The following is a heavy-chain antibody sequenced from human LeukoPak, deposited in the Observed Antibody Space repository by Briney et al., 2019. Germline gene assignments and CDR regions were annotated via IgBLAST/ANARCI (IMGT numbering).Heavy chain of an antibody. CDR1: GGSIRGSSFY. J-gene: IGHJ5*02. V-gene: IGHV4-39*01. CDR2: IFYRGNT. D-gene: IGHD3-10*01. Sequence: PSETLSLTCTVSGGSIRGSSFYWGWIRQPPGGGLEFIGSIFYRGNTYYNPSLKSRVTISVDTSRNQFSLKLSSVTAADTAVYYCAIQGFGELPGAWGQGTLVTVSS. CDR3: AIQGFGELPGA.